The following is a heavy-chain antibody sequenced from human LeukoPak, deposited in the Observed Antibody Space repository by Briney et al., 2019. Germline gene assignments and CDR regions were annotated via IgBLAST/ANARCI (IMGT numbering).Heavy chain of an antibody. CDR1: SGSISSYY. V-gene: IGHV4-59*08. D-gene: IGHD3-10*01. Sequence: SQTLSLTCTVSSGSISSYYWSWIRQPPGKGLEWIGYIYYSGSTHYNPSLKSRVTISVDTSKNQFSLKLTSVTAADTAVYYCARLRIGVTYYYYAMDVWGQGTTVTVSS. J-gene: IGHJ6*02. CDR2: IYYSGST. CDR3: ARLRIGVTYYYYAMDV.